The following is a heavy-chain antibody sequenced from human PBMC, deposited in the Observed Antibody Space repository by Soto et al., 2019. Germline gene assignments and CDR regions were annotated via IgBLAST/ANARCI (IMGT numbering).Heavy chain of an antibody. CDR3: AKVLSSGSYSGALEY. CDR1: GFSITSFA. D-gene: IGHD1-26*01. J-gene: IGHJ4*02. CDR2: ISASGGST. V-gene: IGHV3-23*01. Sequence: HPGGSLRLSCVASGFSITSFAMSWVRQAAGKGLEWASAISASGGSTYADSVKGRFTISRDNSKNTLYLQMNSLRVEDTAVYYCAKVLSSGSYSGALEYWGQGALVTVSS.